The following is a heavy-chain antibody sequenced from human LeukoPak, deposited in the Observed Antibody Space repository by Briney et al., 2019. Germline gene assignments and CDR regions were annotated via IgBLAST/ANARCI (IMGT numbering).Heavy chain of an antibody. Sequence: GGSLRLSCAASAFGFSTYAMTWVRQAPGKGLEWVSYISGNGTRTNYADSVKGRFSISRDNSKTTLYLQMNSLRADDSAVYYCELGGVWGQGTLVTVSS. V-gene: IGHV3-23*01. D-gene: IGHD3-10*01. CDR2: ISGNGTRT. CDR3: ELGGV. CDR1: AFGFSTYA. J-gene: IGHJ3*01.